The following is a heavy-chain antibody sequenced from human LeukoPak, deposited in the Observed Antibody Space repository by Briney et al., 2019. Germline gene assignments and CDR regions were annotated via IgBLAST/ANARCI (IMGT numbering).Heavy chain of an antibody. CDR2: IYYSGST. V-gene: IGHV4-39*01. J-gene: IGHJ4*02. CDR3: ASHSSSAPFDY. D-gene: IGHD6-6*01. CDR1: GGSISSSNYY. Sequence: SETLSLTCTVSGGSISSSNYYWGWIRQPPGKGLEWIGSIYYSGSTYYNSSLKSRVTISVDTSKNQYSLNLSSVTAADTAVYYCASHSSSAPFDYWGQGTLVTVSS.